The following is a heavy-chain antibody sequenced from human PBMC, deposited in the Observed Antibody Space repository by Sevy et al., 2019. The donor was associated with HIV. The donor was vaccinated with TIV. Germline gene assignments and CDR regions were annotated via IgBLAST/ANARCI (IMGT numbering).Heavy chain of an antibody. J-gene: IGHJ4*02. V-gene: IGHV4-59*13. CDR3: ARSVGTGNYFDY. Sequence: SETLSLTCTVSGGSMTSYYWNWIRQPPGKGLERIGYIYYSGSTKYNPYLKSQVTMSLDTSKNRFSLTLISVTAADTAVYHCARSVGTGNYFDYWGQGALVTVSS. D-gene: IGHD2-21*02. CDR2: IYYSGST. CDR1: GGSMTSYY.